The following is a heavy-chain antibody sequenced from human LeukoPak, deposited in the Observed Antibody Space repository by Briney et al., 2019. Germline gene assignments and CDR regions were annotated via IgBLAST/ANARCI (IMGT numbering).Heavy chain of an antibody. J-gene: IGHJ4*02. CDR1: GFTFRSYW. V-gene: IGHV3-74*01. CDR2: ISGDGSMT. D-gene: IGHD6-6*01. CDR3: ARYSSSSGGASHYLDY. Sequence: GGSLRLSCAVSGFTFRSYWMHWVRQAPGKGLVWVSRISGDGSMTNYADSVKGRFTISRDNAKNTVYLQMNSLRAEDTAVYYCARYSSSSGGASHYLDYLGQGTLVTVSS.